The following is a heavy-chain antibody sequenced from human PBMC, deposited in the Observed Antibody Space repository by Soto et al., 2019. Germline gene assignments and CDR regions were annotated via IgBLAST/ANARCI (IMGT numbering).Heavy chain of an antibody. CDR3: ATESQGSGWAFDM. J-gene: IGHJ3*02. V-gene: IGHV1-58*01. CDR1: GFTFTRSA. CDR2: IVVGSANT. D-gene: IGHD3-22*01. Sequence: QVHLVQSGPEVKKPGTSVTVSCKASGFTFTRSAVQWVRQARGQRPEWIGWIVVGSANTNYAQNFQERVTITRDMSTSTAYMELSSLRSEDTAVYYCATESQGSGWAFDMWGQGTMVTVSS.